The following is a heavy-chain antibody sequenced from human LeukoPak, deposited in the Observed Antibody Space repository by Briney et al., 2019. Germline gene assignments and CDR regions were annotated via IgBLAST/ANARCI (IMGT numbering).Heavy chain of an antibody. CDR3: ARDSGYSGYDEGRWAYYDMDV. CDR1: GGSISSYY. Sequence: PSETLSLTCTVSGGSISSYYWSWIRQPPGKGLEWIGYIYYSGSTNYNPSLKSRVTISVDTSKNQFSLKLSSVTAADTAVYYCARDSGYSGYDEGRWAYYDMDVWGQGTTVTVSS. D-gene: IGHD5-12*01. CDR2: IYYSGST. V-gene: IGHV4-59*01. J-gene: IGHJ6*02.